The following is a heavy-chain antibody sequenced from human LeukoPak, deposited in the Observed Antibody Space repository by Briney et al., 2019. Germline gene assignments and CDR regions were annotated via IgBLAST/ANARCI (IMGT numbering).Heavy chain of an antibody. CDR1: GFAFSSSA. Sequence: ASVKVSCKASGFAFSSSAVQWVRQARGQRLEWIGWTVVGSGNTNYAQKFQERVTITRDMSTSTAYMELRSLRSEDTAVYYCAAGIVGDRGWWGQGTLVTVSS. J-gene: IGHJ4*02. CDR2: TVVGSGNT. CDR3: AAGIVGDRGW. D-gene: IGHD1-26*01. V-gene: IGHV1-58*01.